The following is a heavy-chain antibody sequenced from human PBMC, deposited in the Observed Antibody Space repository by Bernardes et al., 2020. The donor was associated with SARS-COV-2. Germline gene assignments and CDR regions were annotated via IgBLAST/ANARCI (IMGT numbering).Heavy chain of an antibody. CDR2: IYQSGTT. CDR3: ARGTLTSRATYFFDY. V-gene: IGHV4-30-2*01. J-gene: IGHJ4*02. CDR1: GGSISSGDYS. Sequence: SETLSLTCAVFGGSISSGDYSWSWIRQPPGKGLEWIGYIYQSGTTYYNPSLKSRVTISLDTSKTHFSLNLSSVTAADTAMYYCARGTLTSRATYFFDYWGQGPLVALSA.